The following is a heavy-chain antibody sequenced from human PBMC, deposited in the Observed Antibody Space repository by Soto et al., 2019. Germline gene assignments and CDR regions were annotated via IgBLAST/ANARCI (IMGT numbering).Heavy chain of an antibody. Sequence: PGGSLRLSCEVSGVTLTNVWMNWVHQAPGKGPEWVGRIKSNIDGGTTDYAAPVKGRFTVSRDDSENTLYLQMNSLKTEDTAVYYCSHGYYQYFNSWGQGTLVTVSS. V-gene: IGHV3-15*07. D-gene: IGHD4-17*01. CDR2: IKSNIDGGTT. CDR1: GVTLTNVW. CDR3: SHGYYQYFNS. J-gene: IGHJ4*02.